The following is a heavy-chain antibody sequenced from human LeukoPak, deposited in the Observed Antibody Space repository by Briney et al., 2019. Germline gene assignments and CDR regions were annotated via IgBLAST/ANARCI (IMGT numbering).Heavy chain of an antibody. CDR1: GDTFNSFA. Sequence: GSSVKVSCKASGDTFNSFALSRVRLAPGQGLEGMGGIIPIFGTANYAQRFLGRVTITSDKSTSTAYMEINSLTSEDTAVYYCARLSDPSKAPGPLDIWGKGTTVTVSS. CDR3: ARLSDPSKAPGPLDI. CDR2: IIPIFGTA. J-gene: IGHJ6*04. V-gene: IGHV1-69*06. D-gene: IGHD4-11*01.